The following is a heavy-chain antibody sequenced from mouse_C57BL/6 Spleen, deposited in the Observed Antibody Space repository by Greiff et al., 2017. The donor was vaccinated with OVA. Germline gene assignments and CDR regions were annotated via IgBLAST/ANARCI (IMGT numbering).Heavy chain of an antibody. J-gene: IGHJ3*01. V-gene: IGHV1-18*01. CDR1: GYTFTDYN. Sequence: VQLQQSGPELVKPGASVKIPCKASGYTFTDYNMDWVKQSHGKSLEWIGDINPNNGGTIYNQKFKGKATLTVDKSSSTAYMELRSLTSEDTAVYYCARLDYYGSSYPWFAYWGQGTLVTVSA. D-gene: IGHD1-1*01. CDR3: ARLDYYGSSYPWFAY. CDR2: INPNNGGT.